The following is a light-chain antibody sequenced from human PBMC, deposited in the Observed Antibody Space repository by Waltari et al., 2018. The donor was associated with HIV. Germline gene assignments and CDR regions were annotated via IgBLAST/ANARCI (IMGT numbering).Light chain of an antibody. CDR1: KLGDKS. Sequence: SYELTQPPSVSVSPGQTASIPCSGDKLGDKSAWWYQQKPGQSPVLVIYEDSKRPSGTPGRLSGSKSGNTATLTISGTQARDEADYYCQAWDSSTVVFGGGTKLTVL. CDR2: EDS. V-gene: IGLV3-1*01. J-gene: IGLJ2*01. CDR3: QAWDSSTVV.